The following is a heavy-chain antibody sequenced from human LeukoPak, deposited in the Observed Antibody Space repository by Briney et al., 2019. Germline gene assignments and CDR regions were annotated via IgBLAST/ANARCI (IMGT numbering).Heavy chain of an antibody. V-gene: IGHV3-23*01. CDR1: GFTVSSNF. D-gene: IGHD5-12*01. CDR3: AKSAYAGYDWGYMGQS. J-gene: IGHJ1*01. Sequence: GGSLRLSCAASGFTVSSNFMNWVRQAPGKGLEWVSGISESSRFIHHADSVKSRFTISRDDSTNTLHLQMNSLKAEDTAVYYCAKSAYAGYDWGYMGQSWGQGTLVTVSS. CDR2: ISESSRFI.